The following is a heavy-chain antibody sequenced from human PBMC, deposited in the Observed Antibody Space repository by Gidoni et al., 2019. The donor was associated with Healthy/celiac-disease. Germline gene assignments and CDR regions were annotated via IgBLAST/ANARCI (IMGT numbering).Heavy chain of an antibody. D-gene: IGHD3-16*01. V-gene: IGHV3-33*01. CDR1: GFTFSSYG. Sequence: QVQLVESGGGVVQPGRSRRLSWAASGFTFSSYGMHWVRQAPGKGLEWVAVIWYDGSNKYYADSVKGRFTISRDNSKNTLSLQMNSLRAEDTAVYYCARDPALGGAELDYWGQGTLVTISS. CDR2: IWYDGSNK. CDR3: ARDPALGGAELDY. J-gene: IGHJ4*02.